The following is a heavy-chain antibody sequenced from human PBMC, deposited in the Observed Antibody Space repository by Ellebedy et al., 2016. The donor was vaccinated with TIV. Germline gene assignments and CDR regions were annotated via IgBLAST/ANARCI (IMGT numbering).Heavy chain of an antibody. CDR2: IWYDGSNK. CDR3: ARDDRGLGVAFDI. V-gene: IGHV3-33*01. CDR1: GFTFSSYG. D-gene: IGHD3-10*01. J-gene: IGHJ3*02. Sequence: GESLKISCAASGFTFSSYGMHWVRQAPGKGLEWVAVIWYDGSNKYYADSVKGRFTISRDNSKNTLYLQLNSLRAEDTAVYYCARDDRGLGVAFDIWGQGTMVTVSS.